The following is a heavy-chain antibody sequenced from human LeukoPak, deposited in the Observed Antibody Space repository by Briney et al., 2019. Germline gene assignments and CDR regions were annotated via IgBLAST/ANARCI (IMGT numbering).Heavy chain of an antibody. D-gene: IGHD1-7*01. J-gene: IGHJ4*02. CDR1: GGTFSSYA. CDR3: ARDGNWNYGHLMGFDY. CDR2: IIPIFGTA. Sequence: ASVKVSCKASGGTFSSYAISWVRQAPGQGLEWMGGIIPIFGTANYAQKFQGRVTITTDESTSTAYMELSSLRSEDTAVYYCARDGNWNYGHLMGFDYWGQGTLVTVSS. V-gene: IGHV1-69*05.